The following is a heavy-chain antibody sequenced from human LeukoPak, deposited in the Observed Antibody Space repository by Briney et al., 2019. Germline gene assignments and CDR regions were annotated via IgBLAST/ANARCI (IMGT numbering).Heavy chain of an antibody. CDR3: ARDNSVRDEAWWFNP. Sequence: ASVKVSCKASGYTITSYGISWVRQAPGQGPEWMGVISPSGGSTTYAQEFQGRVTLTRDMSTSTDYLELSSLRSEDTAVYYCARDNSVRDEAWWFNPWGQGTLVTVSS. CDR2: ISPSGGST. D-gene: IGHD5-24*01. J-gene: IGHJ5*02. V-gene: IGHV1-46*01. CDR1: GYTITSYG.